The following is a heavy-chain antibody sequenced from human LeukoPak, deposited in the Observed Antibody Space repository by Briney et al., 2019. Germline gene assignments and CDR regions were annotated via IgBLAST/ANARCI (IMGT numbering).Heavy chain of an antibody. D-gene: IGHD3-3*01. CDR1: GGSISSYY. CDR2: IYHSGST. J-gene: IGHJ6*03. Sequence: SETLSLTCTVPGGSISSYYWSWVRQPPGKGLEWIGEIYHSGSTNYNPSLKSRVTISVDKSKNQFSLKLSSVTAADTAVYYCARDHFYDFWSGFYYMDVWGKGTTVTVSS. CDR3: ARDHFYDFWSGFYYMDV. V-gene: IGHV4-4*02.